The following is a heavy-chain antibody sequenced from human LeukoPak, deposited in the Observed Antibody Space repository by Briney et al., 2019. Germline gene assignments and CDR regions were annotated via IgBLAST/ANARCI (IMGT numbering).Heavy chain of an antibody. CDR2: IWYDGSNK. CDR1: GFTFSSYG. D-gene: IGHD5-18*01. V-gene: IGHV3-33*06. J-gene: IGHJ4*02. Sequence: PGGSLRLSCAASGFTFSSYGMHWVRQAPGKGLEWVAVIWYDGSNKYYADSVKGRFTISRDNSKNTLYLQMNSLRAEDTAVYYCANGPGYSYGYFDYWGQGTLVTVSS. CDR3: ANGPGYSYGYFDY.